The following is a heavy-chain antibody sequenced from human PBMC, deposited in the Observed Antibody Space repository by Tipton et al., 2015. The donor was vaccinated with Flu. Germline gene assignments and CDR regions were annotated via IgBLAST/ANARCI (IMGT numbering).Heavy chain of an antibody. Sequence: TLSLTCSVSGDSIGSCYLWGCSRQPPREGLGWVGNVQQTGSTSYNPSPSSRVTITVARPKNNFSLRLTSVTAADTAVYYCAGRDYSNDVSEPKDWFDPWGQGTLVTVSS. V-gene: IGHV4-38-2*01. CDR2: VQQTGST. D-gene: IGHD4-11*01. J-gene: IGHJ5*02. CDR1: GDSIGSCYL. CDR3: AGRDYSNDVSEPKDWFDP.